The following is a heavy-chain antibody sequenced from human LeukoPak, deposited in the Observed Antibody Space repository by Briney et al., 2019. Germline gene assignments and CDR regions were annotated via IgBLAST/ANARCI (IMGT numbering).Heavy chain of an antibody. Sequence: GGSLRLSCAASGFTVSSNYMSWVRQAPGKGLEWVSVIYSGGSTYYADSVKGRFTISRDNSKNTLSLQMNSLRAEDTAVENCGFYGSGSYVRDSRGQGTLVTVSS. D-gene: IGHD3-10*01. CDR2: IYSGGST. CDR3: GFYGSGSYVRDS. J-gene: IGHJ4*02. CDR1: GFTVSSNY. V-gene: IGHV3-53*01.